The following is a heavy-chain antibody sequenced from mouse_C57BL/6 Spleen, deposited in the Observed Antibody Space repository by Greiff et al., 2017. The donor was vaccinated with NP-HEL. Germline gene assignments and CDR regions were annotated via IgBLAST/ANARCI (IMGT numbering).Heavy chain of an antibody. CDR3: ARDDDYFTWLAY. CDR1: GFTFSDFY. V-gene: IGHV7-1*01. D-gene: IGHD2-4*01. J-gene: IGHJ3*01. Sequence: EVKLVESGGGLVQSGRSLRLSCATSGFTFSDFYMEWVRQAPGKGLEWIAASRNKANDYTTEYSASVKGRFIVSRDTSQSILYLQMNALRAEDTAIYYCARDDDYFTWLAYWGQGTLVTVSA. CDR2: SRNKANDYTT.